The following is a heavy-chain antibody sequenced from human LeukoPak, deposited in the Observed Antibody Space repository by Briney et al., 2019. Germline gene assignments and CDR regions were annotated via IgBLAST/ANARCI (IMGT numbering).Heavy chain of an antibody. Sequence: PGGSLRLSCVGSGFRFGSYAMTWVRQAPGKGLEWVSIISSAGGTTYYAESVKDRFTISRDNSRNTLFLQMYSLRAEDTALSYCEKANLYHPDPVGYLEEDALDMWGQGTMVTV. CDR2: ISSAGGTT. J-gene: IGHJ3*02. V-gene: IGHV3-23*01. CDR1: GFRFGSYA. D-gene: IGHD5-12*01. CDR3: EKANLYHPDPVGYLEEDALDM.